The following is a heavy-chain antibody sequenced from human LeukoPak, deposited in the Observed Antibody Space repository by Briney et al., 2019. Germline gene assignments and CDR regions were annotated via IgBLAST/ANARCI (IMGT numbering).Heavy chain of an antibody. D-gene: IGHD4-17*01. CDR1: GYTLTELS. V-gene: IGHV1-24*01. CDR3: ATKSYGDRTYYFDY. J-gene: IGHJ4*02. Sequence: ASVKVSCKVSGYTLTELSMHWVRQAPGRGLEWMGGFDPEDGETIYAQKFQGRVTMTEDTSTDTAYMELSSLSSEDTAVYYCATKSYGDRTYYFDYWGQGTLVTVSS. CDR2: FDPEDGET.